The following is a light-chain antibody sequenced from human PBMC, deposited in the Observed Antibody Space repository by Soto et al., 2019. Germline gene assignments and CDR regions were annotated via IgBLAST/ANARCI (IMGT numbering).Light chain of an antibody. J-gene: IGKJ2*01. Sequence: AIPMTQSPSSLSASVGDRVNITCRASQAIKDGLVWYQQRPGKAPKLLVYRSSRLQNGVPSRFSGSGSGTDFTLTISSLQPEDFATYYCLQDYNYPYTFGQGTKLEI. CDR2: RSS. CDR1: QAIKDG. CDR3: LQDYNYPYT. V-gene: IGKV1-6*01.